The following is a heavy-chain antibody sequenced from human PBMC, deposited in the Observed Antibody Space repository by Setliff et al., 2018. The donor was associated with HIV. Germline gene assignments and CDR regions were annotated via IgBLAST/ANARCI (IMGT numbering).Heavy chain of an antibody. D-gene: IGHD6-13*01. Sequence: ASVKVSCKASGYAFASYGLNWVRQAPGQGLEWMGWINTNTGNPTYAQGFTGRFVFSLDTSVSTAYLQISSLKAEDTAVYYCAREGIAAVYGVWFDPWGQGTLVTVSS. CDR2: INTNTGNP. CDR3: AREGIAAVYGVWFDP. CDR1: GYAFASYG. J-gene: IGHJ5*02. V-gene: IGHV7-4-1*02.